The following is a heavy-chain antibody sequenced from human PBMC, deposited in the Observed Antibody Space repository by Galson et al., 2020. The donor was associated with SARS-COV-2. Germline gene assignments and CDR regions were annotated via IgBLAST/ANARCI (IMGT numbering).Heavy chain of an antibody. CDR3: ARVGTRSGWKYYFDY. J-gene: IGHJ4*02. CDR1: GFIFSSSW. CDR2: INSDGSST. D-gene: IGHD6-19*01. Sequence: TGGSLRLSCAASGFIFSSSWMHWVRQAPGKGLVWVSRINSDGSSTSYADSVKGRFTISRDNAKNTLYLQMNSLRAEDTAVYYCARVGTRSGWKYYFDYWGQGTLVTVSS. V-gene: IGHV3-74*01.